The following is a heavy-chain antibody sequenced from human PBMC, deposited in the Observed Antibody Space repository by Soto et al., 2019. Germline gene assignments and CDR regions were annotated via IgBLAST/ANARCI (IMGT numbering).Heavy chain of an antibody. J-gene: IGHJ6*02. CDR1: GGSISSSSYY. CDR3: ATAHPSMVRGVLDV. CDR2: LYYSGST. D-gene: IGHD3-10*01. Sequence: QLQLQESGPGLVKPSETLSLTCTVSGGSISSSSYYWGWIRQPPGKGLEWIGSLYYSGSTYYNPYLKSRLTTSVHTSKNHCSLKLSSVTAADTAVYYCATAHPSMVRGVLDVWGQETTVTVSS. V-gene: IGHV4-39*02.